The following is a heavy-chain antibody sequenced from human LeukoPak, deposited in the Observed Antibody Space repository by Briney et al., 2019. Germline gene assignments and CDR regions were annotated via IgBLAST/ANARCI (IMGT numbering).Heavy chain of an antibody. CDR3: ARQHCSSTSCYPIPGYFDY. CDR1: GGSISSSSYY. J-gene: IGHJ4*02. Sequence: SETLSLTCTVSGGSISSSSYYWGWIRQPPGKGLEWIGSIYYSGSTYYNPSLKSRVTVSVDTSKNQFSLKLSSVTAADTAVYYCARQHCSSTSCYPIPGYFDYWGQGTLVTVSS. D-gene: IGHD2-2*01. CDR2: IYYSGST. V-gene: IGHV4-39*01.